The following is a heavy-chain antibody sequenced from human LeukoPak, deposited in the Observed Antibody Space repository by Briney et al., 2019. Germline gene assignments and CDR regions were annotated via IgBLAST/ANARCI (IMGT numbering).Heavy chain of an antibody. Sequence: GGSLRLSCAASGFTFSSYSMNWVRQAPGKGLEWVSYISSSSSSTYYADSVKGRFTISRDNAKNSLYLQMNSLRDEDTAVYYCAKEAGRGLDYWGQGTLVTVSS. J-gene: IGHJ4*02. CDR2: ISSSSSST. V-gene: IGHV3-48*02. CDR3: AKEAGRGLDY. CDR1: GFTFSSYS. D-gene: IGHD3/OR15-3a*01.